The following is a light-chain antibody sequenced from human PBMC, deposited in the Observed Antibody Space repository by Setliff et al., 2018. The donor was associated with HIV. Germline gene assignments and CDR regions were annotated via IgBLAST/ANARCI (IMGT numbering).Light chain of an antibody. CDR3: AAWDVGLSAFYV. V-gene: IGLV1-44*01. CDR2: NND. CDR1: HSNIGSNT. J-gene: IGLJ1*01. Sequence: QSVLTQPPSTSGTPGHRVIISCSGSHSNIGSNTVNWFQQLPGTAPKLLIYNNDQRPSGVPDRFSGSKSGTSASLAISGLQSEDEAEYYCAAWDVGLSAFYVFGSGTKGTV.